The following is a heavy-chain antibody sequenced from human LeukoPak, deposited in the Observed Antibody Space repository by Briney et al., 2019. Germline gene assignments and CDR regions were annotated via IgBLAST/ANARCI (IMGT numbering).Heavy chain of an antibody. V-gene: IGHV3-48*04. J-gene: IGHJ4*02. Sequence: PGGSLRLSCAASGFTFSSYWMSWVRQAPGKGLEWVSYISSSSSTIYYADSVKGRFTISRDNAKNSLYLQMNSLRAEDTAVYYCARSGDFDYWGQGTLVTVSS. D-gene: IGHD1-26*01. CDR2: ISSSSSTI. CDR1: GFTFSSYW. CDR3: ARSGDFDY.